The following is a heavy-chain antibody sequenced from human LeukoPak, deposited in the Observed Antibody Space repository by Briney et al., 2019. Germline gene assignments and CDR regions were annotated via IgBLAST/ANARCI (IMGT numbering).Heavy chain of an antibody. CDR2: INAGNGNT. Sequence: ASVKVSCKASGYTFTSYPMHWVRQAPGQRLEWMEWINAGNGNTKYSQKFQGRVTITRDTSASTAYMELSSLRSEDTAVYYCARDFGYSGYDGYFDYWGQGTLVTVSS. J-gene: IGHJ4*02. CDR1: GYTFTSYP. D-gene: IGHD5-12*01. V-gene: IGHV1-3*01. CDR3: ARDFGYSGYDGYFDY.